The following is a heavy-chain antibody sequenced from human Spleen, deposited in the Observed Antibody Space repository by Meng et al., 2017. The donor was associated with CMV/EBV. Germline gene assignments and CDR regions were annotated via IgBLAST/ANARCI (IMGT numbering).Heavy chain of an antibody. CDR1: GYTFTSYY. J-gene: IGHJ4*02. D-gene: IGHD4-17*01. CDR3: ASRGDYVRWGLFDY. V-gene: IGHV1-46*01. Sequence: SGYTFTSYYMHWVRQAPRQGLEWMGIINPSGGSTSYAQKFQGRITMTRDTSTSTVYMELSSLRSEDTAVYYCASRGDYVRWGLFDYWGQGTLVTVSS. CDR2: INPSGGST.